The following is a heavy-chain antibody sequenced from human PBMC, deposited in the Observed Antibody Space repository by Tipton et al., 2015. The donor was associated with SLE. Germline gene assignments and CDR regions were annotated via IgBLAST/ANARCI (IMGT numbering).Heavy chain of an antibody. J-gene: IGHJ3*02. Sequence: TLSLTCTVSGGSVSPYYWNWIRQPPGKGLEWIGYIHYSGTTHDNPSLKSRVTMSVDMSKNQFSLRLTSVTAADTAVYYCARTLGAIAHTVYDAFDIWGQGKMVTVSS. CDR2: IHYSGTT. CDR3: ARTLGAIAHTVYDAFDI. D-gene: IGHD1-26*01. CDR1: GGSVSPYY. V-gene: IGHV4-59*02.